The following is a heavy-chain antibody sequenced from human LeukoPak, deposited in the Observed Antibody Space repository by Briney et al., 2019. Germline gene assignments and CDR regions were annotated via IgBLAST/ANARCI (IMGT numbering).Heavy chain of an antibody. Sequence: GGSLRLSCVASGFRISGHAMSWVRQAPAKGLEWVSITLAGFVEIHYADSVKGRFIISRDNSKNTLYLQMNSLRVEDTAVYYCAKHPYNDFWSGYYKGFDYWGQGTLVTVSS. J-gene: IGHJ4*02. CDR2: TLAGFVEI. CDR1: GFRISGHA. D-gene: IGHD3-3*01. V-gene: IGHV3-23*01. CDR3: AKHPYNDFWSGYYKGFDY.